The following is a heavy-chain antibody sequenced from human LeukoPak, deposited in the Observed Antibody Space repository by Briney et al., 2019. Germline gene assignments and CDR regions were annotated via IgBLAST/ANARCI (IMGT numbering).Heavy chain of an antibody. V-gene: IGHV3-11*01. CDR3: ARDFPTITSWYYFDY. CDR1: GFNIDDYY. J-gene: IGHJ4*02. CDR2: ISLSGGTI. D-gene: IGHD2-2*01. Sequence: GGSLRLSCAASGFNIDDYYMSWIRQAPGKGLEWVSHISLSGGTIHYADSVKGRFTVSRDNAKNSLYLQMSSLRAEDTAVYYCARDFPTITSWYYFDYWGQGTLVTVSS.